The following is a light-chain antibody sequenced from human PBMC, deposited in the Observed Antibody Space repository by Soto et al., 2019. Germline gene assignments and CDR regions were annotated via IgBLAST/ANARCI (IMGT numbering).Light chain of an antibody. CDR1: QSVSSSY. V-gene: IGKV3-20*01. Sequence: EIVLTQSPGTLALSAGEIATLSCSASQSVSSSYLAWYQQTPGQAPRLLIYGASSRATGIPDRFSGSGSGTDFTLTISRLEPEDFAVYYCQQYGSSPSTFGQGTKV. CDR3: QQYGSSPST. CDR2: GAS. J-gene: IGKJ1*01.